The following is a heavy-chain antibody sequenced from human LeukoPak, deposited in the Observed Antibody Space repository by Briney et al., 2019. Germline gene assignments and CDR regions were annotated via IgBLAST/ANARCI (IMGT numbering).Heavy chain of an antibody. V-gene: IGHV3-64*01. CDR1: GFTFSSYA. J-gene: IGHJ4*02. CDR3: ARSPYCTNGVCYNRGYYYFDY. D-gene: IGHD2-8*01. CDR2: ISSNGGST. Sequence: GGSLRLSCAASGFTFSSYAMHWVRQAPGKGLEYVSAISSNGGSTYYANSMKGRFTISRDNSKNTLYLQMGSLRAEDMAAYYCARSPYCTNGVCYNRGYYYFDYWGQGTLVTVSS.